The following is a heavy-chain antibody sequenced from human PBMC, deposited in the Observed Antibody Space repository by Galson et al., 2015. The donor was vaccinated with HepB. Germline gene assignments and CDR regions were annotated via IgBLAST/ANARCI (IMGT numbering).Heavy chain of an antibody. CDR3: ARAYCGGDCYSSYYYYGMDV. Sequence: SVKVSCKASGYTFTSYAMNWVRKAPGQGLEWMGWINTNTGNPTYAQGFTGRFVFSLDTSVSTAYLQICSLKDEDTAVYYCARAYCGGDCYSSYYYYGMDVCGQGTTVTVSS. CDR1: GYTFTSYA. J-gene: IGHJ6*02. D-gene: IGHD2-21*02. V-gene: IGHV7-4-1*01. CDR2: INTNTGNP.